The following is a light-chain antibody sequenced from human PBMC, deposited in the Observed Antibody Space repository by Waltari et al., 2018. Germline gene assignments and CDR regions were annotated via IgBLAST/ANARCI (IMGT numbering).Light chain of an antibody. Sequence: QSALTQPASVSGSPGQSITLSCTGTSSDVGSYNLVSLYQQHPGKAPKLMIYEVSKRPSGVSNRFSGSKSGNTASLTISGLQAEDEADYYCCSYAGSSTFVVFGGGTKLTVL. J-gene: IGLJ2*01. V-gene: IGLV2-23*02. CDR3: CSYAGSSTFVV. CDR2: EVS. CDR1: SSDVGSYNL.